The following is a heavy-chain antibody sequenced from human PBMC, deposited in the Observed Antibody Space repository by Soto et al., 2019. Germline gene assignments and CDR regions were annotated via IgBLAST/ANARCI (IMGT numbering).Heavy chain of an antibody. J-gene: IGHJ3*02. Sequence: ASVKVSCKASGYTFTSYAMHWVRQAPGQRLEWMGWINAGNGNTKYSQKFQGRVTITRDTSASTAYMELSSLRSEDTAVYYCASAPLNYDILTGYSNDAFDIWGQGTMVTVSS. CDR1: GYTFTSYA. V-gene: IGHV1-3*01. D-gene: IGHD3-9*01. CDR2: INAGNGNT. CDR3: ASAPLNYDILTGYSNDAFDI.